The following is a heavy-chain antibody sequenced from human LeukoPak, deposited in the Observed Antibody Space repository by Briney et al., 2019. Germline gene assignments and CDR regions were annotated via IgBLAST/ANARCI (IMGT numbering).Heavy chain of an antibody. V-gene: IGHV3-48*01. D-gene: IGHD5-18*01. CDR3: ARLGYSYGSDFDY. CDR2: ISSSSSTI. CDR1: GFTFSSYS. Sequence: GGSLRLSCAASGFTFSSYSMNWVRQAPGKGLEWVSYISSSSSTIYYADSVKGRFTISRDNAKNSLYLQMNSLRAEDTAVYYCARLGYSYGSDFDYWGQGTLVTVSS. J-gene: IGHJ4*02.